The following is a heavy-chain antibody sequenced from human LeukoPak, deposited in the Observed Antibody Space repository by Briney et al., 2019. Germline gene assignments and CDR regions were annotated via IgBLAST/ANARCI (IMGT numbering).Heavy chain of an antibody. V-gene: IGHV3-33*08. CDR2: IRPDGSHI. J-gene: IGHJ4*02. Sequence: GSSLRLSCAASGFSFSTFVMHWVRLAPDKGLEWVAVIRPDGSHISYVDAVKGRVIISRDKSNNMLYLQMSSLRAEDTALYYCLREVDWKYAFDYWGRGTLVTVSS. CDR3: LREVDWKYAFDY. D-gene: IGHD1-7*01. CDR1: GFSFSTFV.